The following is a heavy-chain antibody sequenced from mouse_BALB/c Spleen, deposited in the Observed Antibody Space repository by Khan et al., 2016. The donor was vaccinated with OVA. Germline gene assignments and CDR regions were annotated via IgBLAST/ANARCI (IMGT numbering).Heavy chain of an antibody. V-gene: IGHV3-2*02. CDR1: GYSITSDYA. Sequence: EVQLQESGPGLVKPSQSLSLTCTVTGYSITSDYAWNWIRQFPGNKLEWTGYISSSGSTSYNPSLKSRISITRDTSKNQFFLQLKSVTTEDTATYYGARSVYYRYGYALDYWGRGTSVTVSS. CDR2: ISSSGST. J-gene: IGHJ4*01. D-gene: IGHD2-2*01. CDR3: ARSVYYRYGYALDY.